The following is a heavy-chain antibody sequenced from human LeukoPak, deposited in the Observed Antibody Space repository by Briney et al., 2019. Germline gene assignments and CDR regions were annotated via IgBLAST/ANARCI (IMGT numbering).Heavy chain of an antibody. J-gene: IGHJ4*02. CDR3: AKGGITGKTTGTFDY. D-gene: IGHD1/OR15-1a*01. CDR1: GFTFSSYA. Sequence: PGGSLRLSCAASGFTFSSYAMSWVRQAPGKGLEWVSAISGSGGSTYYADSVKGRFTISRDNSKNTLYLQMNSLRAEDTAVYCCAKGGITGKTTGTFDYWGQGTLVTVSS. V-gene: IGHV3-23*01. CDR2: ISGSGGST.